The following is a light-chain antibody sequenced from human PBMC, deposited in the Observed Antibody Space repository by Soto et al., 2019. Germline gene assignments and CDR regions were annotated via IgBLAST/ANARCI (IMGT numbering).Light chain of an antibody. Sequence: QSALTQPASVSGSPGQSITISCTGTSSDVGGYNYVSWYQQHPGKAPKLMIYEDSNRPSGVSNRFSGSKSGNTASLTISGLHAEDEADYYCSSYTSSSTLVVFGGGTQLTVL. CDR1: SSDVGGYNY. J-gene: IGLJ2*01. CDR3: SSYTSSSTLVV. V-gene: IGLV2-14*01. CDR2: EDS.